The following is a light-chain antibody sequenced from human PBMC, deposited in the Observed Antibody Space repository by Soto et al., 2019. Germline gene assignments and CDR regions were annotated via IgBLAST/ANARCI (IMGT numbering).Light chain of an antibody. Sequence: DIQVTQSPSSLSASVGDRVTLSCQTSQRVDSYIHWYQHQSGKPPKLLIYAASTLQDGVPSRFSGGGSGTAFSLIITGLQPGDSATYYCPQTYTSVATFGQGTKV. CDR1: QRVDSY. V-gene: IGKV1-39*01. CDR3: PQTYTSVAT. CDR2: AAS. J-gene: IGKJ1*01.